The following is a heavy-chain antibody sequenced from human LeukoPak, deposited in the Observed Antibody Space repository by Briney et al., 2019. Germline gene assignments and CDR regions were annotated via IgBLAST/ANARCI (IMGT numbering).Heavy chain of an antibody. J-gene: IGHJ3*02. CDR3: ANLHRGSSRPRGAFDI. CDR1: GGSISSGGYY. Sequence: PSETLSLTCTVSGGSISSGGYYWSWIRQPPGKGLEWIGEINHSGSTNYNPSLKSRVTISVDTSKNQFSLKLSSVTAADTAVYYCANLHRGSSRPRGAFDIWGQGTMVTVSS. D-gene: IGHD6-13*01. CDR2: INHSGST. V-gene: IGHV4-39*07.